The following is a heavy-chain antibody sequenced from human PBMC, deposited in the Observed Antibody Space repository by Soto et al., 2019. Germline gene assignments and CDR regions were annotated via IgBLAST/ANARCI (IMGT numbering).Heavy chain of an antibody. CDR2: IIPIFGTA. V-gene: IGHV1-69*13. Sequence: ASVKVSCKASGGTFSSYAISWVRQAPGQGLEWMGGIIPIFGTANYAQKFQGRVTITADESTSTAYMELSSLRSEDTAVYYCARGNYYDSSGYYYFDYWGQGTLVTVSS. CDR1: GGTFSSYA. CDR3: ARGNYYDSSGYYYFDY. J-gene: IGHJ4*02. D-gene: IGHD3-22*01.